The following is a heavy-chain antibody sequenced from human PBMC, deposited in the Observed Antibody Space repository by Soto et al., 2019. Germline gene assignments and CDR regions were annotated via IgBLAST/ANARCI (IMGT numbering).Heavy chain of an antibody. CDR1: GLTFNMYA. CDR2: ISTSGGKA. J-gene: IGHJ4*02. D-gene: IGHD3-16*01. V-gene: IGHV3-23*01. CDR3: AKDLRYWGY. Sequence: EVQLLESGGGLVQPGGSLRLSCVASGLTFNMYAISWVRQAPGKGLEWVSGISTSGGKAHYADSVKGRFTTSRDNSKNTLYLQMDSLRAEDTAVYYCAKDLRYWGYWGQGALVTVSS.